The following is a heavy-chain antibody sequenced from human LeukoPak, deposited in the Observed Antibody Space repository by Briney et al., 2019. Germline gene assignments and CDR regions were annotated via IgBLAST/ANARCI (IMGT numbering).Heavy chain of an antibody. Sequence: PGGSLRLSCAASGFTFSSYGMHWVRQAPGKGLEWVAVIWYDGSNKYYADSVKGRFTISRDNSKNTLYLQMNSLRAEDTAVYYCARPEGPYYDFWSGPPSPCYGMDVWGQGTTVTVSS. V-gene: IGHV3-33*01. CDR1: GFTFSSYG. J-gene: IGHJ6*02. CDR3: ARPEGPYYDFWSGPPSPCYGMDV. D-gene: IGHD3-3*01. CDR2: IWYDGSNK.